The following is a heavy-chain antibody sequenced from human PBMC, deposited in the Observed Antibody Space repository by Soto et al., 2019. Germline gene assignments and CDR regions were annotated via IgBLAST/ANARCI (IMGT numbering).Heavy chain of an antibody. V-gene: IGHV4-30-4*01. J-gene: IGHJ6*02. CDR1: GGSISSGDYF. D-gene: IGHD3-9*01. CDR2: ISSIGST. CDR3: ARGLVIRPYYYHGMDV. Sequence: SETLSLTCTVSGGSISSGDYFWSWIRQSPGKGLEWIGYISSIGSTYYNPSLKSRVSVSRDTSKNQFSLKLSSVTTTDTAVYYCARGLVIRPYYYHGMDVWGQGTTVTV.